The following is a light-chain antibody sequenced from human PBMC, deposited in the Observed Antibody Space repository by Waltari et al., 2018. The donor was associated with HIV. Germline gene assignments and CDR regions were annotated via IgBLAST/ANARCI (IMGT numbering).Light chain of an antibody. CDR2: TDY. CDR1: SSNIGRNT. J-gene: IGLJ3*02. CDR3: AAWDDSLNGLWV. Sequence: QSVLTQPPSVSGTPGQRVTISCSGASSNIGRNTVNWFQLLPGTAPKLLIYTDYQRPSGVPDRVSASKSGTSASLAISGLQSEDEADYFFAAWDDSLNGLWVFGGGTKLTVL. V-gene: IGLV1-44*01.